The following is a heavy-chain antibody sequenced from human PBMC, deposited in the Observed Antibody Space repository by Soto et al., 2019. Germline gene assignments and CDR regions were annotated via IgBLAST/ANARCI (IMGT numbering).Heavy chain of an antibody. CDR1: GFTFSDYG. D-gene: IGHD3-3*01. V-gene: IGHV3-23*01. Sequence: PRLSCVAAGFTFSDYGMSWVRQAPGKGPDWVSTVNNAGTNTHYADSVKGRFTISRDNSKTTLYLHMNNLRVDDTAVYYCARDHTNDAFDIWGQGTMVTVSS. J-gene: IGHJ3*02. CDR2: VNNAGTNT. CDR3: ARDHTNDAFDI.